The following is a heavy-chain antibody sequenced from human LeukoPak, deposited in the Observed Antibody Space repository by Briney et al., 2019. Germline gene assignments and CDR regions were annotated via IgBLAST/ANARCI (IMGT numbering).Heavy chain of an antibody. CDR3: ARDGDYDILTGYYRYFAY. Sequence: ASVKVSCKASGYTFTGYYMHWVRQAPGQGLEWMGWINPNSGGTNYAQKFQGRVAMTRDTSISTAYMELSRLRSDDTAVYYCARDGDYDILTGYYRYFAYWGQGPLVTVSS. D-gene: IGHD3-9*01. V-gene: IGHV1-2*02. CDR2: INPNSGGT. J-gene: IGHJ4*02. CDR1: GYTFTGYY.